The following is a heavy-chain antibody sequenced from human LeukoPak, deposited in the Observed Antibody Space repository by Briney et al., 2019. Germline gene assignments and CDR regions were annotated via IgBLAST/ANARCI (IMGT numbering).Heavy chain of an antibody. V-gene: IGHV3-7*01. CDR2: IKQDGSEK. CDR1: GFTFSSYW. D-gene: IGHD2-2*01. J-gene: IGHJ6*03. Sequence: GGSLRLSCAASGFTFSSYWMSWVRQAPGKGLEWVANIKQDGSEKYYVDSVKGRFTISRDNAKNSLYLQTNSLRAEDTAVYYCARRKYVPLRDPYYYYMDVWGKGTTVTVSS. CDR3: ARRKYVPLRDPYYYYMDV.